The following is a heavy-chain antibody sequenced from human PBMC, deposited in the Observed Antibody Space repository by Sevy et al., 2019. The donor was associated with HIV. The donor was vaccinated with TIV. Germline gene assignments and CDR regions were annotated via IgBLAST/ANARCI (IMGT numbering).Heavy chain of an antibody. CDR3: AKGRTGET. D-gene: IGHD7-27*01. CDR2: ISSSDDNT. Sequence: GSLRLSCAASGFTFSTYAMSWVRQAPGKGLEWVSAISSSDDNTYYADSVKGRFTISRDNSRNTLCLEMNSLRAEDTAVYYCAKGRTGETWGQGTRVTVSS. J-gene: IGHJ4*02. V-gene: IGHV3-23*01. CDR1: GFTFSTYA.